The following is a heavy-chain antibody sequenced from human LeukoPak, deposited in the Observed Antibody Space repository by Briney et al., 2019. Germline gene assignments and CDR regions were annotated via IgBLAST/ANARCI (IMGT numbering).Heavy chain of an antibody. J-gene: IGHJ5*02. D-gene: IGHD3-10*01. CDR2: ISAYNGNT. V-gene: IGHV1-18*04. CDR3: ARDHDMVRGVIIRYNWFDP. Sequence: ASVKVSCKASGYTFTSYGISWVRQAPGQGLEWMGWISAYNGNTNYAQKLQGRVTMTTDTSTSTAYMELRSPRSDDTAVYYCARDHDMVRGVIIRYNWFDPWGQGTLVTVSS. CDR1: GYTFTSYG.